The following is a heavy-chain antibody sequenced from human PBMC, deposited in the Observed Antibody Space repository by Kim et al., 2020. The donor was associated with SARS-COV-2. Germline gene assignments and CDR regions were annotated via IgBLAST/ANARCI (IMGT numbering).Heavy chain of an antibody. Sequence: GGSLRLSCVASGFTFNNYAMSWVRQAPGKGLEWVSSLSGSGSNIYYADSVNGRFTISRDNSKNTLYLQMSSLRAGDTAFYYCAKDGGGWFTSGWYYFDSWGQGTLVTVSS. CDR2: LSGSGSNI. J-gene: IGHJ4*02. D-gene: IGHD6-19*01. CDR1: GFTFNNYA. CDR3: AKDGGGWFTSGWYYFDS. V-gene: IGHV3-23*01.